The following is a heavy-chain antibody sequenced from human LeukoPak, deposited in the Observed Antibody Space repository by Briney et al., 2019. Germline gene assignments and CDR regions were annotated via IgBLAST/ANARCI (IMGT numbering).Heavy chain of an antibody. CDR3: ATESLQNGNLGTDY. CDR1: GYTLTELS. Sequence: GASVKVSCKVSGYTLTELSMHWVRQAPGEGLEWMGGFDPEDGETIYAQKFQGRVTMTEDTSTDTAYMELSSLRSEDTAVYYCATESLQNGNLGTDYWGQGTLVTVSS. V-gene: IGHV1-24*01. D-gene: IGHD1-14*01. CDR2: FDPEDGET. J-gene: IGHJ4*02.